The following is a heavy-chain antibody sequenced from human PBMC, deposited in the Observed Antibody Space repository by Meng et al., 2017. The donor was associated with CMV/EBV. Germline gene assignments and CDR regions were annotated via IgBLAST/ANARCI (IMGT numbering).Heavy chain of an antibody. CDR3: TRASFSRYCSSTSCYYGMDV. V-gene: IGHV3-73*01. D-gene: IGHD2-2*01. Sequence: GGSLRLSCAASGFTFSGSAMHWVRRASGKGLEWVGRIRSKANSYATAYASSVKSRFTISRDDTKNTAYMQMNSLKTEDTAVYYCTRASFSRYCSSTSCYYGMDVWGQGTTVTVSS. CDR1: GFTFSGSA. J-gene: IGHJ6*02. CDR2: IRSKANSYAT.